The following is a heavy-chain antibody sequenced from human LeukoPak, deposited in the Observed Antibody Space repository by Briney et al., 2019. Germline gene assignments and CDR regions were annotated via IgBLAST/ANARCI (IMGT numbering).Heavy chain of an antibody. D-gene: IGHD3-22*01. Sequence: SETLSLTCTVSGGSISSYYWSWIRQPPGKGLEWIGYIYYSGSTNYNPSLKSRVTISVDTSKNQFSLKLSSVTAADTAVYYCARGTYYYDSSGYYFDYWGQGTLVTVSS. CDR1: GGSISSYY. V-gene: IGHV4-59*01. J-gene: IGHJ4*02. CDR2: IYYSGST. CDR3: ARGTYYYDSSGYYFDY.